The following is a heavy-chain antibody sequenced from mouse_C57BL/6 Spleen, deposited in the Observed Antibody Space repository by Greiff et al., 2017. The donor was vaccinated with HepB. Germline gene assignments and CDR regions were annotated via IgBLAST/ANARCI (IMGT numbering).Heavy chain of an antibody. CDR3: ARDLRFDY. D-gene: IGHD1-1*01. V-gene: IGHV5-4*01. CDR1: GFTFSSYA. Sequence: EVQLVESGGGLVKPGGSLKLSCAASGFTFSSYAMSWVRQTPEKRLEWVATISDGGSYTYYPDNVKGRFTISRDNAKNNLYLQMSHLKSEDTAIYYCARDLRFDYWGQGTTLTVSS. CDR2: ISDGGSYT. J-gene: IGHJ2*01.